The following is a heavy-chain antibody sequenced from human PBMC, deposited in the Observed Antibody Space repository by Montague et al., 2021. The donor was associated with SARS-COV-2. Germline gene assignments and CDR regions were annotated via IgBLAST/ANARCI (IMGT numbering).Heavy chain of an antibody. CDR2: IYRSGYT. CDR3: ARRGYTHSRFDDAFDI. D-gene: IGHD5-12*01. J-gene: IGHJ3*02. Sequence: SETLSLTCTVSHGSISSSLSYWGWIRQPPGKGLEWIGSIYRSGYTCYSPSLKSRITMSVDTSKNQFSLNLASVTATDTADYYCARRGYTHSRFDDAFDIWGQGTMVTVSS. V-gene: IGHV4-39*01. CDR1: HGSISSSLSY.